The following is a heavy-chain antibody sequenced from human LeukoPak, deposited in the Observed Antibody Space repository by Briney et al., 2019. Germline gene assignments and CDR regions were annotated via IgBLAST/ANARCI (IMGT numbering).Heavy chain of an antibody. J-gene: IGHJ3*02. CDR1: GYIFTNYW. Sequence: GDSLTLSCRVCGYIFTNYWIGWVRQTRGKGLEWMGIIYPGDSDTTYSPSFQGQVTISVDKSISTAYLQWSSLKASDTAMYYCARRYFSSTSCPDDAFDIWGQGTMVTVSS. V-gene: IGHV5-51*03. D-gene: IGHD2-2*01. CDR3: ARRYFSSTSCPDDAFDI. CDR2: IYPGDSDT.